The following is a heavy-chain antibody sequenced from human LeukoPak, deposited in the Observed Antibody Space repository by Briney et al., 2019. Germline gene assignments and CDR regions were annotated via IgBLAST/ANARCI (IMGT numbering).Heavy chain of an antibody. J-gene: IGHJ4*02. CDR1: GFTFSSYA. CDR2: ISYDGSNK. CDR3: ASNYDSSGYGTAPFDY. D-gene: IGHD3-22*01. V-gene: IGHV3-30-3*01. Sequence: GALRLSCAASGFTFSSYAMHWVRQAPGKGLEWVAVISYDGSNKYYADSVKGRFTISRDNSKNTLYLQMNSLRAEDTAVYYCASNYDSSGYGTAPFDYWGQGTLVTVSS.